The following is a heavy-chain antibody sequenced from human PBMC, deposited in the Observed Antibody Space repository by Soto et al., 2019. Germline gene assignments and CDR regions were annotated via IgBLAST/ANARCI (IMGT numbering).Heavy chain of an antibody. D-gene: IGHD2-15*01. CDR2: TYYRSKWFN. CDR1: GDSISSNSAA. CDR3: ARSGPCGDGSCHHL. J-gene: IGHJ4*02. V-gene: IGHV6-1*01. Sequence: SQTLSLTCAISGDSISSNSAAWNWIRQSPSRDLEWLGRTYYRSKWFNDYAVSVKSRIIITPDTSKNQFSLQLNSVTPEGTAVYFCARSGPCGDGSCHHLWGQGTLVTVSS.